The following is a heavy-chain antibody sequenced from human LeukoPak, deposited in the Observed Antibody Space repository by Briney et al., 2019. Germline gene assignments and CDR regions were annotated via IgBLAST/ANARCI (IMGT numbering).Heavy chain of an antibody. D-gene: IGHD6-19*01. CDR1: GGSISSSSYY. V-gene: IGHV4-39*01. Sequence: SETLSLTCSVSGGSISSSSYYWGWIRQPPGKGLEWIGSIYYSGSTYYNPSLKIRVTISVDTAKNQFSLKLSSVTAADTAVYYCARHPPGGDGSGWYYFDYWGQGTLVTVSS. CDR3: ARHPPGGDGSGWYYFDY. CDR2: IYYSGST. J-gene: IGHJ4*02.